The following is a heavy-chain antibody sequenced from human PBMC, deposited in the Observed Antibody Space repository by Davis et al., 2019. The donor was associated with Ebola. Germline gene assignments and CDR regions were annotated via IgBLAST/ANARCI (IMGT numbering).Heavy chain of an antibody. CDR3: ARALGYCSGGSCPFDY. CDR1: GFTFSSYG. D-gene: IGHD2-15*01. V-gene: IGHV3-33*01. J-gene: IGHJ4*02. Sequence: PGGSLRLSCAASGFTFSSYGMHWVRQAPGKGLEWVAVIWYDGSNKYYADSVKGRFTISRDNSKNTLYLQMNSLRAEDTAVYYCARALGYCSGGSCPFDYWGQGTLVTVSS. CDR2: IWYDGSNK.